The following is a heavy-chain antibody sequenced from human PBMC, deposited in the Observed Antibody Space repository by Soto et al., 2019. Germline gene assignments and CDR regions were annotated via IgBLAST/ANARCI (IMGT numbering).Heavy chain of an antibody. D-gene: IGHD3-9*01. Sequence: GGSLRLSCAASGFTFSSYAMSWVRQAPGKGLEWVSAISGSGGSTYYADSVKGRFTISRDNSKNTLYLQMNSLRAEDTAVYYCAKVRTYPNRLRYFDWRYYGMDVWGQGTTVTVSS. V-gene: IGHV3-23*01. J-gene: IGHJ6*02. CDR3: AKVRTYPNRLRYFDWRYYGMDV. CDR2: ISGSGGST. CDR1: GFTFSSYA.